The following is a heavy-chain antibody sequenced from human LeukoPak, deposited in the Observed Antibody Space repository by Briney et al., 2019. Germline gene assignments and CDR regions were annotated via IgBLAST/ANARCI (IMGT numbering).Heavy chain of an antibody. CDR1: GGSFSGYY. V-gene: IGHV4-34*01. J-gene: IGHJ4*02. D-gene: IGHD6-13*01. CDR2: INHSGST. Sequence: PSETLSLTCAVYGGSFSGYYWSWIRQPPGKGLEWIGEINHSGSTNYNPSLKSRVTISVDTSKNQFSLKLSSVTAADTAVYYCARDARGQQLDYWGQGTLVTVSS. CDR3: ARDARGQQLDY.